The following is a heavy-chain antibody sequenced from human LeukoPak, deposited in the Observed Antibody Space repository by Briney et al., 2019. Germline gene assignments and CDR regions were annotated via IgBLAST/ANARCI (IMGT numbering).Heavy chain of an antibody. CDR1: GYTFTGYY. CDR2: INPNSGGT. V-gene: IGHV1-2*02. J-gene: IGHJ4*02. CDR3: ARIMAPHIVVVPNLNDY. D-gene: IGHD2-2*01. Sequence: ASVKVSCKASGYTFTGYYMHWVRQAPGQGLEWMGWINPNSGGTNYAQKFQGRVTMTRDTSISTAYMELSRLRSDDTAVYYCARIMAPHIVVVPNLNDYWGQGTLVTVSS.